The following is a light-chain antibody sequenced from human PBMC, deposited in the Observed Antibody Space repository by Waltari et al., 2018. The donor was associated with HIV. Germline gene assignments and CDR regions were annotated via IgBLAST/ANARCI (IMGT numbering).Light chain of an antibody. CDR2: AAS. V-gene: IGKV1-39*01. CDR1: QSIVSY. CDR3: QQSYSVLT. Sequence: DIQMTQSPSSLSTSVGDRVTITCRASQSIVSYLNWYQQKPGKAPKLLIYAASTLQPGVPSRFSGSGSVTDFTLSISSLQPEDFATYYGQQSYSVLTFGGGTKVEIK. J-gene: IGKJ4*01.